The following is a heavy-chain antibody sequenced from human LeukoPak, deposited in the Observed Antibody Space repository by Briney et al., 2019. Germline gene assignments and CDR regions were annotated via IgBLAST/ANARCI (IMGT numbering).Heavy chain of an antibody. CDR2: IYYSGST. CDR1: GGSISSYY. D-gene: IGHD5-18*01. J-gene: IGHJ4*02. CDR3: ARDGYSYGYD. Sequence: SETLSLTCTVSGGSISSYYWSWIRQPPGKGLEWIGYIYYSGSTNYNPSLKSRVTISVDTSKNQFSLKLSSVTAADTAVYYCARDGYSYGYDWGQGTLVTVSS. V-gene: IGHV4-59*12.